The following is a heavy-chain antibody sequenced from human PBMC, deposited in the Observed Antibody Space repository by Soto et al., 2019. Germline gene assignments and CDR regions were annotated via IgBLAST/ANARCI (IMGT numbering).Heavy chain of an antibody. D-gene: IGHD2-21*02. CDR2: LSYTGST. J-gene: IGHJ4*02. CDR1: GGCISSYY. Sequence: EILSLTWTVAGGCISSYYWSWIRQPPGKGLEWIGYLSYTGSTNYNASLQSRVTISADTSKNQLSLKLTSVTAADTAIYYCARASYCGSGCYYYFDYWGQGALVTVSS. CDR3: ARASYCGSGCYYYFDY. V-gene: IGHV4-59*01.